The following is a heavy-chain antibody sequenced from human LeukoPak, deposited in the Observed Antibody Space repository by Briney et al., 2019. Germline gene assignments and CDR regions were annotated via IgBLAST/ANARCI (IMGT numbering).Heavy chain of an antibody. Sequence: GGSLRLSCAASGFTFTIYAMSWVRQTPGKGLEWVSGISVSGDSTYYADSVKGRFTIYRDNSKNTLYLQMNSLRAEDTAVYYCARGGSFDQWGQGTLVTVSS. CDR1: GFTFTIYA. CDR3: ARGGSFDQ. D-gene: IGHD1-26*01. CDR2: ISVSGDST. V-gene: IGHV3-23*01. J-gene: IGHJ4*02.